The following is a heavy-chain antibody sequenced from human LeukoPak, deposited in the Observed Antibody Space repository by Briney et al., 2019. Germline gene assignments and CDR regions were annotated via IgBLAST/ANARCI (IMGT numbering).Heavy chain of an antibody. CDR2: INHSGST. CDR3: ARGSWIQLWLRDYYYYMDV. Sequence: SETLSLTCAVTSGSFSGYYWSWIRQPPGKGLEWIGEINHSGSTNFNPSLKSRVTISVDTSKNQFSLKLSSVTAADTAVYYCARGSWIQLWLRDYYYYMDVWGKGTTVTVSS. CDR1: SGSFSGYY. D-gene: IGHD5-18*01. V-gene: IGHV4-34*01. J-gene: IGHJ6*03.